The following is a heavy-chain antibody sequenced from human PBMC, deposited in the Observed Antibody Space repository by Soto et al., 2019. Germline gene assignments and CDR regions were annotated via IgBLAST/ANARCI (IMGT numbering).Heavy chain of an antibody. CDR2: MNPNSANT. D-gene: IGHD1-26*01. J-gene: IGHJ5*02. CDR3: ARMATSGTLNWFDP. V-gene: IGHV1-8*01. CDR1: GYNFTNYD. Sequence: QAQLVQSGAEVKDPGASVKVSCKASGYNFTNYDISCVRQATGQGLEWMGWMNPNSANTGYAQKFQGRVSMTRDTSINTAYMELSSLRSEDTAIYYCARMATSGTLNWFDPGGQGTLVTVSS.